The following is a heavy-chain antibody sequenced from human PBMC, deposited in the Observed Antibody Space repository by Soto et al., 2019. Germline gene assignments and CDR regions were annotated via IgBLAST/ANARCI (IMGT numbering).Heavy chain of an antibody. D-gene: IGHD6-13*01. J-gene: IGHJ6*02. CDR1: GDSVSSNSAA. CDR2: TYYRSKWYN. Sequence: SQTLSLTCAISGDSVSSNSAAWNWIRQSPSRGLEWLGRTYYRSKWYNDYAVSVKSRITINPDTSKNQFSLQLNSVTPEDTAVHYCARENIAAVGRGLCYGMDVWGQGTLFTVFS. V-gene: IGHV6-1*01. CDR3: ARENIAAVGRGLCYGMDV.